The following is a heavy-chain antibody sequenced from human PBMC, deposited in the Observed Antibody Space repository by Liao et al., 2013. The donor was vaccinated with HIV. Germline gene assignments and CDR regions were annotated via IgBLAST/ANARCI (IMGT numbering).Heavy chain of an antibody. J-gene: IGHJ6*03. CDR1: GGSISSRSYY. V-gene: IGHV4-39*07. CDR2: IYYSGST. CDR3: ARARGYCSSTSCYEHYMDV. D-gene: IGHD2-2*01. Sequence: QVQLQESGPGLVKPSETLSLTCTVSGGSISSRSYYWGWIRQPPGKGLEWIGSIYYSGSTYYNPSLKSRVTISVDTSKNQFSLKLSSVTAADTAVYYCARARGYCSSTSCYEHYMDVWGKGTTVTVSS.